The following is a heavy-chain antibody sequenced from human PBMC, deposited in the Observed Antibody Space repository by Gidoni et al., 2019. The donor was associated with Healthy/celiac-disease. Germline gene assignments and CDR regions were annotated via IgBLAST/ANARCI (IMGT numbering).Heavy chain of an antibody. CDR3: ARVGCTNGVCFLFDY. CDR1: GFTFGSYS. Sequence: VQLVESGGGLVKPGGSLRLSCAASGFTFGSYSMNWVRQAPGKGLEWVSSISSSSSYIDYADSVKGRFTISRDNAKNSLYLQMNSLRAEDTAVYYCARVGCTNGVCFLFDYWGQGTLVTVSS. D-gene: IGHD2-8*01. CDR2: ISSSSSYI. V-gene: IGHV3-21*01. J-gene: IGHJ4*02.